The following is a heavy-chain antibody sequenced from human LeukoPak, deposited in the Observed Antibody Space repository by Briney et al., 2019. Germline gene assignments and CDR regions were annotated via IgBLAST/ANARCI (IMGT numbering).Heavy chain of an antibody. J-gene: IGHJ4*02. D-gene: IGHD4-17*01. Sequence: GGSLRLSCAASGFTFSIYWMRWVRQAPGKGLEWVANINQDGGEKYYVDSVKGRFTISRDNAKNSLYLQMNSLSAEDTAVYYCARDKSYGDSEDYWGQGTLVTVSS. CDR3: ARDKSYGDSEDY. CDR1: GFTFSIYW. V-gene: IGHV3-7*04. CDR2: INQDGGEK.